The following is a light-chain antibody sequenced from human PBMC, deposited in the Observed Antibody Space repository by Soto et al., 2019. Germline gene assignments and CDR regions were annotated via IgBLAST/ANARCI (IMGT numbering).Light chain of an antibody. CDR3: QHYNIYSEA. CDR1: QSFNTW. J-gene: IGKJ1*01. CDR2: KAS. V-gene: IGKV1-5*03. Sequence: DIQMTQSPSTLSASVGDRVTITCRASQSFNTWLAWYQQKPGKAPKLLIYKASTLKSGVPSRFSGSGSGTEFTLTISSLQPDDFATYYCQHYNIYSEAFGQGAKVDNK.